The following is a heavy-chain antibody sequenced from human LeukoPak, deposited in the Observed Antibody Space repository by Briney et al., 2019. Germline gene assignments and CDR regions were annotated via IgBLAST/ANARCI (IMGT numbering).Heavy chain of an antibody. V-gene: IGHV3-9*01. Sequence: GGSLRLSCAASGFTFDDYAMHWVRQAPGKGLEWVSGISWNSGSIGYADSVKGRFTISRDNAKNSLYLQMNSLRAEDTALYYCARGLFRSYYGSSWGQGTLVTVSS. CDR1: GFTFDDYA. J-gene: IGHJ4*02. CDR2: ISWNSGSI. D-gene: IGHD3-10*01. CDR3: ARGLFRSYYGSS.